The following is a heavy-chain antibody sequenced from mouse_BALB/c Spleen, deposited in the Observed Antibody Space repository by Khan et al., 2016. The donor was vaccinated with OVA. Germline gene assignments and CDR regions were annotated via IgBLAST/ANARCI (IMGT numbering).Heavy chain of an antibody. CDR2: IDPFSGST. D-gene: IGHD2-2*01. Sequence: VQLNQSGPELMKPGASVKLSCMASGYSFTTYYIHWVIQSPGKSLEWIGSIDPFSGSTSYNQNFKGQATFTVDKSSSTAYIHLSNLTSEDSAVNYCRRHGYVAWFAYWGQGTLVTVSA. J-gene: IGHJ3*01. V-gene: IGHV1S135*01. CDR3: RRHGYVAWFAY. CDR1: GYSFTTYY.